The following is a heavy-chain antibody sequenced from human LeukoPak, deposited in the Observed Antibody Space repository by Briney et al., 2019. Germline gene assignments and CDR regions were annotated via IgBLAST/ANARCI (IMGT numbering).Heavy chain of an antibody. Sequence: SVKVSCKAYGDTFSFYALSWVRQAPGQRLEWMGGYIPIFARTDYAERFQGRVTITTDESSNTAYMELRSLRSDDTAVYYCARYMYYYENTGYYSNALDYWGPGTLVTVSS. CDR3: ARYMYYYENTGYYSNALDY. CDR2: YIPIFART. V-gene: IGHV1-69*05. J-gene: IGHJ4*02. D-gene: IGHD3-22*01. CDR1: GDTFSFYA.